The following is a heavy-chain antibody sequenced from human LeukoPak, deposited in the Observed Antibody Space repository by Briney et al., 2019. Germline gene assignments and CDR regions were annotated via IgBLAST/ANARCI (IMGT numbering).Heavy chain of an antibody. D-gene: IGHD3-10*01. CDR1: GGSFSGYY. CDR3: ATGDVLLWFGALGY. Sequence: SETLSLTCAVYGGSFSGYYWSWIRQPPGKGLEWIGEINHSGSTNYNPSLKSRVTISVDTSKNQFSLKLSSVTAADTAVYYCATGDVLLWFGALGYWGQGTLVTVYS. V-gene: IGHV4-34*01. J-gene: IGHJ4*02. CDR2: INHSGST.